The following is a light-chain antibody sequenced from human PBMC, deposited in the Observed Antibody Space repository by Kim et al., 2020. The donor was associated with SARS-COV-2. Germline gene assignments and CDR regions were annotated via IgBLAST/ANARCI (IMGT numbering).Light chain of an antibody. CDR3: QQANSFPFT. J-gene: IGKJ3*01. CDR1: QGISGW. V-gene: IGKV1-12*01. Sequence: ASVGDRGTLTCRASQGISGWLAWYQQKGGKAPKLLISAASSLQSGVPSRFSGSGSGTDFTLIISGLQPEDFATYYCQQANSFPFTFGPGTKVDIK. CDR2: AAS.